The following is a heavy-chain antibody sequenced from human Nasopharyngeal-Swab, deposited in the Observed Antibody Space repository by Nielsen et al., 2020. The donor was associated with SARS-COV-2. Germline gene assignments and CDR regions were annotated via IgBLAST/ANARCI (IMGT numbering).Heavy chain of an antibody. Sequence: SVKVSCKASGYTFTSYAMHWVRQAPGQRLEWMGWINAGNGNTKYSQKFQGRVTITRDTSASPAYMELSSLRSEDTAVYYCARDGGAVAGPDYWGQGTLVTVSS. J-gene: IGHJ4*02. V-gene: IGHV1-3*01. CDR2: INAGNGNT. D-gene: IGHD6-19*01. CDR1: GYTFTSYA. CDR3: ARDGGAVAGPDY.